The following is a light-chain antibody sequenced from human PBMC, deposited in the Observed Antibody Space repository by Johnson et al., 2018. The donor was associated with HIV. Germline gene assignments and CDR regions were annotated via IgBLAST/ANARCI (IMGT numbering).Light chain of an antibody. CDR1: NSNIGNNY. CDR2: DNN. J-gene: IGLJ1*01. V-gene: IGLV1-51*01. Sequence: QSVLTQPPSVSAAPGQKVTISCSGSNSNIGNNYVSWYQQLPGTAPKLLIYDNNKRPSGIPDRFSGSKSGPSATLAITGLQTGDEANYYCGTWDISLSGVFGTGTKVTVL. CDR3: GTWDISLSGV.